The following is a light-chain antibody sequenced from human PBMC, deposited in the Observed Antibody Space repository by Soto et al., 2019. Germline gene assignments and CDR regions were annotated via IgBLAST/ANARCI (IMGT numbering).Light chain of an antibody. J-gene: IGKJ2*01. CDR2: KAS. CDR3: QHHNDYLYT. Sequence: DVQMTQSPSTLSASVGDTVTITCQASQNIDYYLAWYQQKPGKAPKLLIYKASSLESGVPSRFSGSGFGTEFTLTISSLQPDDFATYFCQHHNDYLYTFGQGTELEIK. V-gene: IGKV1-5*03. CDR1: QNIDYY.